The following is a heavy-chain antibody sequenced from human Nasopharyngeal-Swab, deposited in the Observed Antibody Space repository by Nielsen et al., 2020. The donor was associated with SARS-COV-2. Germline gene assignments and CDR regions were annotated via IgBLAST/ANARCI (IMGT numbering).Heavy chain of an antibody. CDR2: IKQDGSEK. V-gene: IGHV3-7*01. D-gene: IGHD2-21*02. J-gene: IGHJ4*02. CDR3: ARDSGIVVVTAIFDY. Sequence: GESLKISCAASGFTFSSYWMSWVRQAPGKGLEWVANIKQDGSEKYYVDSVKGRFTISRDNAKNSLYLQMNSLRAEDTAVYYCARDSGIVVVTAIFDYWGQGTLVTVSS. CDR1: GFTFSSYW.